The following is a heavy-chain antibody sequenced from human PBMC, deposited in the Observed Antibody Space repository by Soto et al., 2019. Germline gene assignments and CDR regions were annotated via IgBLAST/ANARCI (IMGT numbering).Heavy chain of an antibody. Sequence: SETLSLTCTVSGGSISSYYWSWIRQPPGKGLEWIGYIYYSGSTNYNPSLKSRVTISVDTSKNQFSLKLSSVTAADTAVYYCARWVWAVAGTNYYYYGMDVWGQGTTVTVSS. CDR2: IYYSGST. D-gene: IGHD6-19*01. CDR3: ARWVWAVAGTNYYYYGMDV. V-gene: IGHV4-59*01. J-gene: IGHJ6*02. CDR1: GGSISSYY.